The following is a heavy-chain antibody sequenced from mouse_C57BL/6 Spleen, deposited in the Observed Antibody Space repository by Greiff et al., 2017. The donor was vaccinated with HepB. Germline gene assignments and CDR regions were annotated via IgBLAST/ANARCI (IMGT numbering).Heavy chain of an antibody. Sequence: EVKLQESGPGLVKPSQSLSPTCSVTGYSITSGYYWNWIRQFPGNKLEWMGYISYDGSNNYNPSLNNRISITRDTSKNQFFLKLNSVTTEDTATYYCASDLHYYEPGIAMDYWGQGTSVTVSS. CDR1: GYSITSGYY. CDR2: ISYDGSN. CDR3: ASDLHYYEPGIAMDY. J-gene: IGHJ4*01. V-gene: IGHV3-6*01. D-gene: IGHD1-2*01.